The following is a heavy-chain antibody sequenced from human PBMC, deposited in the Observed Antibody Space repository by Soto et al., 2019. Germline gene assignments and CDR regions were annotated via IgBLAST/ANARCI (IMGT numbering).Heavy chain of an antibody. D-gene: IGHD3-22*01. V-gene: IGHV3-33*01. CDR2: IWYDGSNK. CDR3: ARDTYYYDSSGYYPSYYFDY. J-gene: IGHJ4*02. Sequence: LRLSCAASGFTFSSYGMHWVRQAPGKGLEWVAVIWYDGSNKYYADSVKGRFTIPRDNSKNTLYLQMNSLRAEDTAVYYCARDTYYYDSSGYYPSYYFDYWGQGTLVTVSS. CDR1: GFTFSSYG.